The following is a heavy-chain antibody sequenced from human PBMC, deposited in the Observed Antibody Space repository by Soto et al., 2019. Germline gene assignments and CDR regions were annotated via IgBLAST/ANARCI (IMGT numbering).Heavy chain of an antibody. Sequence: QVQLVQSGAEVKKPGASVKVSCKASGYTFTSYDINWVRQATGQGLEWMGWMNPNSGNTGYAQKFQGRVTMTRNTSIGTAKMGRSSRRSEDTAGYSCGRVTGLRAGMGNYYYGMDVWGQGTTVTVSS. V-gene: IGHV1-8*01. CDR1: GYTFTSYD. CDR3: GRVTGLRAGMGNYYYGMDV. D-gene: IGHD4-4*01. CDR2: MNPNSGNT. J-gene: IGHJ6*02.